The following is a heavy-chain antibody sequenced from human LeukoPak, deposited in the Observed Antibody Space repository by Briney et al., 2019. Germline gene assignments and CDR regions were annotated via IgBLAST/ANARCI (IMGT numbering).Heavy chain of an antibody. V-gene: IGHV3-23*01. Sequence: GGSLRLSCAASGFTFRSYSMNWVRQAPGKGLEWVSDISGTGGSTYYADSVKGRFTISRDNSKNTLSLQMNSLRAEDTAVYYCAKGDTTWELPHDYWGQGTLVTVSS. CDR3: AKGDTTWELPHDY. CDR1: GFTFRSYS. D-gene: IGHD1-26*01. CDR2: ISGTGGST. J-gene: IGHJ4*02.